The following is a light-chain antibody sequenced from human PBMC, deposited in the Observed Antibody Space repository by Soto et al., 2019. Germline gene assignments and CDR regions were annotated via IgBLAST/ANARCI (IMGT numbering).Light chain of an antibody. Sequence: DIQMTQSPSTLSASVGDRVTITCRASQSISSWLAWYQQKPGKAPKLLIYDASSLESGVPSRFSGSGSGTEFTLTISSLQPEDFAVYYCQQFHNWPPLTFGGGTKVEI. CDR2: DAS. J-gene: IGKJ4*01. V-gene: IGKV1-5*01. CDR1: QSISSW. CDR3: QQFHNWPPLT.